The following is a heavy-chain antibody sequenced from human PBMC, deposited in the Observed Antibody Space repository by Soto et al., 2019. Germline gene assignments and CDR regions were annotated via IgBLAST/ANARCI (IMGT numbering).Heavy chain of an antibody. CDR3: ARNASRGYSSSWDFED. CDR2: TYYSAGT. V-gene: IGHV4-39*01. J-gene: IGHJ4*02. D-gene: IGHD6-13*01. Sequence: KSSETLSLTCNVSGGSVSSSIYYWGWIRHAPGKGLEWIVSTYYSAGTYYNPSLKSRVTTSMDASKNQFSLTVTSVTAADTAIYYCARNASRGYSSSWDFEDWGQGAPLTVST. CDR1: GGSVSSSIYY.